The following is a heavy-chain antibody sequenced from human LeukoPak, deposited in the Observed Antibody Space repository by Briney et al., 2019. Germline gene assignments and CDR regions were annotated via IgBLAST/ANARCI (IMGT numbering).Heavy chain of an antibody. J-gene: IGHJ6*02. D-gene: IGHD5-18*01. CDR2: ISAYNGNT. Sequence: GASVKVSCKASGYIFTSYGISWVRQAPGQGLEWMGWISAYNGNTNYAQKLQGRVTMTTDTSTSTAYMELRSLRSDDTAVYYCARAPGYSYGYDYYYGMDVWGQGTTVTVSS. CDR1: GYIFTSYG. CDR3: ARAPGYSYGYDYYYGMDV. V-gene: IGHV1-18*01.